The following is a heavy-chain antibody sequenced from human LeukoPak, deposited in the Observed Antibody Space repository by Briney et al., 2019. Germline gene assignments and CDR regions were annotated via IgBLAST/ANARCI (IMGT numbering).Heavy chain of an antibody. CDR1: GGSFSGYY. Sequence: SETLSLTCAVHGGSFSGYYWSWIRQPPGEGLEWIGEINHSGSTNYNPSLKSRVTISVDTSKNQFSLKLSSVTAADTAVYYCATGYSGYASYYYGMDVWGQGTTVTVSS. V-gene: IGHV4-34*01. CDR2: INHSGST. CDR3: ATGYSGYASYYYGMDV. J-gene: IGHJ6*02. D-gene: IGHD5-12*01.